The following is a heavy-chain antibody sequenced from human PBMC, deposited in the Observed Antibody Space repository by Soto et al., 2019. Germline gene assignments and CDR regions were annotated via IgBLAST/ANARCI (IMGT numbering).Heavy chain of an antibody. Sequence: SETLSLTCTVSGGSISSYYWSWILQPPGKGLEWIGYIYYSGSTNYNPSLKSRVTISVDTSKNQFSLKLSSVTAADTAVYYCARLFLGAARRDIVDGLFDYWGQGTLVTVSS. V-gene: IGHV4-59*08. D-gene: IGHD2-15*01. J-gene: IGHJ4*02. CDR2: IYYSGST. CDR1: GGSISSYY. CDR3: ARLFLGAARRDIVDGLFDY.